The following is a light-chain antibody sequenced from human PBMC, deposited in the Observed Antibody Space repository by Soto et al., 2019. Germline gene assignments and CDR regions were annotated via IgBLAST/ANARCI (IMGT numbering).Light chain of an antibody. CDR2: GAS. CDR1: QSVSSSY. CDR3: QQYGSSPIT. Sequence: EIILTQSPDTLSLSPGERATLSCRASQSVSSSYLAWYQQKPGQAPRLLINGASSRATSIPDRFSGSGSGTDFTLTVSRLEPEDFAVYYCQQYGSSPITFGRGTRLESK. J-gene: IGKJ5*01. V-gene: IGKV3-20*01.